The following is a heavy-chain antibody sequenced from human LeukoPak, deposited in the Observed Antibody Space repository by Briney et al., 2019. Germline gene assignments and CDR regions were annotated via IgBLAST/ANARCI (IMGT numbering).Heavy chain of an antibody. CDR1: GGSISTYY. D-gene: IGHD1-20*01. Sequence: PSETLSLTGTVSGGSISTYYWTWIRQPAGKGLEWIGRTSTSGSTNYSPSLKSRITMSLDMSKNQFSLKLTSVTAADTAVYYCAREDISGIYWGQGTLVTVSS. J-gene: IGHJ4*02. CDR2: TSTSGST. CDR3: AREDISGIY. V-gene: IGHV4-4*07.